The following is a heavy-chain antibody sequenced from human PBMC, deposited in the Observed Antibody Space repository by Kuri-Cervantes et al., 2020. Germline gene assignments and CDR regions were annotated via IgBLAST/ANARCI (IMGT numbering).Heavy chain of an antibody. V-gene: IGHV3-43*01. D-gene: IGHD3-16*01. CDR2: ISWDGDST. CDR3: AKSGALRGDYYHLDV. J-gene: IGHJ6*03. CDR1: RFTFDDYT. Sequence: GESLKISCAASRFTFDDYTMHWVRQVPGKGLEWVSLISWDGDSTYYADSVKGRFTISRDSSKNSLFLQMNSLRTENTALYYCAKSGALRGDYYHLDVWGKGTTVTVSS.